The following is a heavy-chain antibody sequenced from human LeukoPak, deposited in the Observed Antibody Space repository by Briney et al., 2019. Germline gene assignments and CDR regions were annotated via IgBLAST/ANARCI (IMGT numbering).Heavy chain of an antibody. CDR1: GFTFDDYG. V-gene: IGHV3-9*01. CDR2: ISYNSDTI. Sequence: GGSLRLSCAASGFTFDDYGMSWVRQAPGKGLEWVSGISYNSDTIGYADSVKGRFTISRDNAKNSLYLQMNSLRAEDTALYYCAKDYCGGDCYSGWYFDLWGRGTLITVSS. D-gene: IGHD2-21*02. CDR3: AKDYCGGDCYSGWYFDL. J-gene: IGHJ2*01.